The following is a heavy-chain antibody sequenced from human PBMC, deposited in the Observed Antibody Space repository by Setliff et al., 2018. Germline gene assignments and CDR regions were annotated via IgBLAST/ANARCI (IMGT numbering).Heavy chain of an antibody. CDR1: GGSISSGGFY. Sequence: SETLSLTCSVSGGSISSGGFYWSWIRQSAGRGLEWIGHFHTGGATDYNLSLKSRVTITLGSSKNQFSLRLSSVTAADAAVYFCARESATIGEFPLYYFDKWGQGIPVTVSS. D-gene: IGHD3-10*01. J-gene: IGHJ4*02. V-gene: IGHV4-61*09. CDR2: FHTGGAT. CDR3: ARESATIGEFPLYYFDK.